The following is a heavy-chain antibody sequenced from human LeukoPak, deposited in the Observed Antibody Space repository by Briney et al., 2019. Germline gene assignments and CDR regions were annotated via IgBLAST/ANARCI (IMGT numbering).Heavy chain of an antibody. J-gene: IGHJ4*02. Sequence: PGGSLRLSCAASGFTFSSYAMHWVRQAPGKGLEWVAVISYDGSNKYYADSVKGRFTISRDNSKNTLYLQMNGLRAEDTAVYYCAKGSAAARPYYFDYWGQGTLVTVSS. D-gene: IGHD6-6*01. CDR1: GFTFSSYA. CDR3: AKGSAAARPYYFDY. CDR2: ISYDGSNK. V-gene: IGHV3-30*04.